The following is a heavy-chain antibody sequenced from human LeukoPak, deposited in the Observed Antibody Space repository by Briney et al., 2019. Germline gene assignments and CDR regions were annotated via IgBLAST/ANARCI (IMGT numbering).Heavy chain of an antibody. J-gene: IGHJ4*02. V-gene: IGHV4-39*07. CDR2: IYHSGST. CDR3: ARDYRMTMMVD. Sequence: SETLSLTCTVSGGSISSSGYYWGWIRQPPGKGLEWIGSIYHSGSTYYNPSLKSPVTISVDTSKNQLSLKVTSVTAADTAVYYCARDYRMTMMVDWGQGTLVSVSS. D-gene: IGHD3-22*01. CDR1: GGSISSSGYY.